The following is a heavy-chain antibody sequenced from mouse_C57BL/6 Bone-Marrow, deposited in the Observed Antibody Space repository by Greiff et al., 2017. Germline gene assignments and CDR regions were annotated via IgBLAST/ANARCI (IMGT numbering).Heavy chain of an antibody. CDR2: IYPGDGDT. J-gene: IGHJ3*01. CDR3: ARWEAY. CDR1: GYAFSSSW. Sequence: VQRVESGPELVKPGASVKISCKASGYAFSSSWMNWVKQRPGKGLEWIGRIYPGDGDTNYNGKFKGKATLTADKSSSTAYMQLSSLTSEDSAVYFCARWEAYWGQGTLVTVSA. D-gene: IGHD4-1*01. V-gene: IGHV1-82*01.